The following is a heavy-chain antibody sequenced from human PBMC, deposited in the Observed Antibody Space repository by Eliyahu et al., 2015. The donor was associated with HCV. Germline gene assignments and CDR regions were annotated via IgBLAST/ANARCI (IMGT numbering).Heavy chain of an antibody. V-gene: IGHV3-23*01. CDR2: IXGSXGST. CDR3: ARALAYYYDSSDYWDY. D-gene: IGHD3-22*01. J-gene: IGHJ4*02. Sequence: EVQLLESGGGLVQPGGSLRLSCXASGFTFSXYAMGWVRQAPGKGLEXVSAIXGSXGSTYYADSVKGRFTISRDNSKNTLYLQMNSLRAEDTAVYYCARALAYYYDSSDYWDYWGQGTLVTVSS. CDR1: GFTFSXYA.